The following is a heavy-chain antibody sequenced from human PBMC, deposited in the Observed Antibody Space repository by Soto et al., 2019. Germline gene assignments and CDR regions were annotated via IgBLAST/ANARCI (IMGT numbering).Heavy chain of an antibody. CDR2: ISYDGSNK. D-gene: IGHD3-10*01. V-gene: IGHV3-30*18. Sequence: QVQLVESGGGVVQPGRSLRLSCAASGFTFSSYGMHWVRQAPGKGLEWVAVISYDGSNKYYADSVKGRFTISRDNSKNTLYLQMNSLRAEDTAVYYCAKDIWVRGFTCMDVWGQGTTVTVSS. CDR3: AKDIWVRGFTCMDV. CDR1: GFTFSSYG. J-gene: IGHJ6*02.